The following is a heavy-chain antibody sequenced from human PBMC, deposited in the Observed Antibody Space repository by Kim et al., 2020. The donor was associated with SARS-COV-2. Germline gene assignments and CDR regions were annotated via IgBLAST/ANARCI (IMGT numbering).Heavy chain of an antibody. Sequence: ASVKVSCKASGYTFTSYAMHWVRQAPGQRLEWMGWINAGNGNTKYSQKFQGRVTITRDTSASTAYMELSSLRSEDTAVYYCARVVGQQLPTDYWGQGTLVTVSS. D-gene: IGHD6-13*01. CDR3: ARVVGQQLPTDY. CDR2: INAGNGNT. V-gene: IGHV1-3*01. J-gene: IGHJ4*02. CDR1: GYTFTSYA.